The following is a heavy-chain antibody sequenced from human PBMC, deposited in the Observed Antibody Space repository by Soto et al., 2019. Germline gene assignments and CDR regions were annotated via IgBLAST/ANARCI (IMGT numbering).Heavy chain of an antibody. V-gene: IGHV3-11*01. CDR2: ISSSGSTI. CDR1: GFTFSDYY. D-gene: IGHD2-15*01. J-gene: IGHJ4*02. CDR3: ARRPIVVVVAATPYFDY. Sequence: GGSLRLSCAASGFTFSDYYMSWIRQAPGKGLEWVSYISSSGSTIYYADSVKGRFTISRDNAKNSLYLQMNSLRAEDTAVYYCARRPIVVVVAATPYFDYWGQGTLVTVSS.